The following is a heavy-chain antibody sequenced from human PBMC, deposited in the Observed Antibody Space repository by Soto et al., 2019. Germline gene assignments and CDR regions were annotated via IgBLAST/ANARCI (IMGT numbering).Heavy chain of an antibody. CDR3: AKAGGKVSTPIDP. Sequence: QVHLVESGGGVVQPGRSLRLSCAAGCSFVYGMHWVRQAPGKGLEWVSFISYDGSNKYYADSVKGRFTVSIDNSRNTVFLEMDRLRIEDTAVYYCAKAGGKVSTPIDPWGQGTLVTVSP. CDR1: GCSFVYG. V-gene: IGHV3-30*18. D-gene: IGHD2-8*01. J-gene: IGHJ5*02. CDR2: ISYDGSNK.